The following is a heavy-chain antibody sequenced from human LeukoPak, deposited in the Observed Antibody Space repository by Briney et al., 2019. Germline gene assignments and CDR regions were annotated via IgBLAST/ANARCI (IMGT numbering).Heavy chain of an antibody. CDR3: AAHAYYYSSVGYPEKNCLGP. J-gene: IGHJ5*02. D-gene: IGHD3-10*01. Sequence: SETLSLTCAVYGGSFSGYYWSWIRQPPGKGLEWIGEINHSGSTNYHPSLKSRVTISVDTSMNQFSLKLSSVTAADAAVYLFAAHAYYYSSVGYPEKNCLGPWGQGTLVTVSS. CDR2: INHSGST. V-gene: IGHV4-34*01. CDR1: GGSFSGYY.